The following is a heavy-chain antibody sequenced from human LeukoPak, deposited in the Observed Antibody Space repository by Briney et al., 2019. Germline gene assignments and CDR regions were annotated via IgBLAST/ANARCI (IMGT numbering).Heavy chain of an antibody. D-gene: IGHD5-18*01. J-gene: IGHJ2*01. Sequence: GGSLRLSCAASGFTFSAYSMNWVRQAPGKGPEWLSYIGRSTSGTHYADSVQGRFTISRDDDKNSLYLQMYSLRVEDTAIYYCAREHSYIYGSQYFDLWGRGALVTVSS. CDR2: IGRSTSGT. V-gene: IGHV3-48*01. CDR3: AREHSYIYGSQYFDL. CDR1: GFTFSAYS.